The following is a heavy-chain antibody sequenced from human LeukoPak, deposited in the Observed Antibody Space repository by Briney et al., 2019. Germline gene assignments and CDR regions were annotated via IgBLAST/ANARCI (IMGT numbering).Heavy chain of an antibody. D-gene: IGHD6-19*01. Sequence: ASVTVSCTASGYTFTGYYMHWVRQAPGQGLEWMGRINPNSGGTNYAQKFQGRVTMTRDTSISTAYMELSRLRSDDTAVYYCARSERVAGYFDYWGRGTLVTVSS. CDR3: ARSERVAGYFDY. J-gene: IGHJ4*02. CDR2: INPNSGGT. CDR1: GYTFTGYY. V-gene: IGHV1-2*06.